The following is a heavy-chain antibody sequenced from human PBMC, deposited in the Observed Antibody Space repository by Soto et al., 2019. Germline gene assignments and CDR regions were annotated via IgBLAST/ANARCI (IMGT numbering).Heavy chain of an antibody. Sequence: QVQLQESGPGLVKPSETLSLTCTVSGGSISSYYWSWIRQPPGKGLEWIGYIYYSGSTNYNPSLQSRVTIPLDTPNNQSSLKLSSVTAADTAVYYCAGGAGYGGNSTWGRGTLVTVSS. V-gene: IGHV4-59*01. CDR1: GGSISSYY. CDR2: IYYSGST. CDR3: AGGAGYGGNST. D-gene: IGHD4-17*01. J-gene: IGHJ2*01.